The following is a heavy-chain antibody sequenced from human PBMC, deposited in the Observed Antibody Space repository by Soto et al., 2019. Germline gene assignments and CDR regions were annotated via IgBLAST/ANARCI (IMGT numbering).Heavy chain of an antibody. Sequence: QVQLVQSGAEVKKPGASVKVSCKASGYTFTNYDISWVRQATGQGLEWMGWMNPGSGNTGYAHKFQGRVTMTRNLSISTAYMELSRLGSDDTAIYYCARMASSGSLNWFDPWGQGPLVTVSS. D-gene: IGHD3-10*01. CDR3: ARMASSGSLNWFDP. J-gene: IGHJ5*02. CDR2: MNPGSGNT. CDR1: GYTFTNYD. V-gene: IGHV1-8*01.